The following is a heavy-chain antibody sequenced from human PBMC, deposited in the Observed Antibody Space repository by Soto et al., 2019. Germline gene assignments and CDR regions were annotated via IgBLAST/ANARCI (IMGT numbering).Heavy chain of an antibody. D-gene: IGHD6-19*01. CDR2: INPNSGGT. CDR3: ASGIEVPAPLGRRRRGLRAQQLHP. CDR1: GYTFTGFF. J-gene: IGHJ1*01. Sequence: ASVKVSCKTSGYTFTGFFMHWVRQAPGQGLEWMGWINPNSGGTKYAQRFQGRVTMTMDTSISTVYMELSRLRSDDTAIYYCASGIEVPAPLGRRRRGLRAQQLHPRGQGTQVTVSS. V-gene: IGHV1-2*02.